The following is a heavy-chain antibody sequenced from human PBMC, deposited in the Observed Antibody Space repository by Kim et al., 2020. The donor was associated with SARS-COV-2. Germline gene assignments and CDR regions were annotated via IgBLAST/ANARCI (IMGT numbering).Heavy chain of an antibody. CDR3: ARGGYCRRGSCYVDAFDI. D-gene: IGHD2-15*01. CDR2: IGTAGDT. CDR1: GFTFSSYD. J-gene: IGHJ3*02. V-gene: IGHV3-13*01. Sequence: GGSLRLSCAVSGFTFSSYDMHWVRQATGKGMEWVSAIGTAGDTYYQGSVKGRFTISRVNAKNSLYLQMNSLKAGDTAVYYCARGGYCRRGSCYVDAFDILCQGTMVTVSS.